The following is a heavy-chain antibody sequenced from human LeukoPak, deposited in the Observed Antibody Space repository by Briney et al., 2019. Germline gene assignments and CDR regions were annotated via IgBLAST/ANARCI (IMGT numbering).Heavy chain of an antibody. J-gene: IGHJ4*02. V-gene: IGHV4-39*07. CDR2: IYYSGST. D-gene: IGHD2-2*01. CDR1: GGSISSSSYY. Sequence: SETLPLTCTVSGGSISSSSYYWGWIRQPPGKGLEWIGSIYYSGSTYYNPSLRSRVTISEDTSKNQFSLKLRSVTAADTAVYYCARDSSSSSCIDYWGQGILVTVSS. CDR3: ARDSSSSSCIDY.